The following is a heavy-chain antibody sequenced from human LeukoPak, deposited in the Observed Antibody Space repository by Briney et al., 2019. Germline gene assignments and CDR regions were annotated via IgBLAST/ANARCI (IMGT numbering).Heavy chain of an antibody. V-gene: IGHV3-23*01. CDR1: GFTFSSYA. CDR2: ISGSGGST. D-gene: IGHD2-2*01. J-gene: IGHJ6*03. CDR3: AKGGYQLLYYMDV. Sequence: GGSLRLSCAASGFTFSSYAMYWVRQAPGKGLEWVSAISGSGGSTYYADSVKGRFTISRDNFKNTLYLQMNSLRAEDTAVYYCAKGGYQLLYYMDVWGKGTTVTVSS.